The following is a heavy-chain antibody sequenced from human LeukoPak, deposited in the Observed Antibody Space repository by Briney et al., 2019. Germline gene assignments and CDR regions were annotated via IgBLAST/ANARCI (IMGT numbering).Heavy chain of an antibody. D-gene: IGHD3-22*01. Sequence: GGSLRLSCAASGFTFSSYSMNWVRQAPGKGLEWVSSISSSSSYIYYADSVKGRFTISRDNSKNTLYLQMNSLRAEDTAVYYCARDPKWLLRRGYFDYWGQGTLVTVSS. V-gene: IGHV3-21*01. J-gene: IGHJ4*02. CDR2: ISSSSSYI. CDR3: ARDPKWLLRRGYFDY. CDR1: GFTFSSYS.